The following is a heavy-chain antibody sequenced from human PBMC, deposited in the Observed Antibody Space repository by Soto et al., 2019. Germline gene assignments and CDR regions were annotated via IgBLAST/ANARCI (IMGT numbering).Heavy chain of an antibody. V-gene: IGHV3-30*18. J-gene: IGHJ4*02. CDR1: GFTFSSYG. Sequence: QVQLVESGGGVVQPGRSLRLSCAASGFTFSSYGMHWVRQAPGKGLEWVAVISYDGSNKYYADSVKGRFTISRDNSKNTRYLQMNSLRAEDTAVYYCAKGSIMTMDYWGQGTLVTVSS. D-gene: IGHD3-16*01. CDR2: ISYDGSNK. CDR3: AKGSIMTMDY.